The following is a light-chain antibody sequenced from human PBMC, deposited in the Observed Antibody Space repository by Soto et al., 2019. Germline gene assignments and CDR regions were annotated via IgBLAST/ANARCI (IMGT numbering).Light chain of an antibody. CDR1: SRDVGGYNY. V-gene: IGLV2-14*01. CDR2: EVT. J-gene: IGLJ1*01. Sequence: QSVLTQPASVSGSTGQSISISCTGTSRDVGGYNYVSWYQQHPGKAPKLMIYEVTNRPSGVSSRFSGSKSGNTASLTISGLQAEDEADYYCSSYTSSSSYVFGTGTKVTVL. CDR3: SSYTSSSSYV.